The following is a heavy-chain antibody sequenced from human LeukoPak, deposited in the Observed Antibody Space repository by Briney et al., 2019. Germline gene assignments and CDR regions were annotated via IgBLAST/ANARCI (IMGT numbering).Heavy chain of an antibody. CDR2: ILYDGINK. CDR3: AKDREIQLWLRVEDY. Sequence: PRGSLRDSCAASLFTFSSNGMCCVPPALGGRLGRVSFILYDGINKYYTHTVKGRFNISRDNSKNTLYLQMNSLRAEDTAVYYCAKDREIQLWLRVEDYWGQGTLVTVSS. CDR1: LFTFSSNG. D-gene: IGHD5-18*01. J-gene: IGHJ4*02. V-gene: IGHV3-30*02.